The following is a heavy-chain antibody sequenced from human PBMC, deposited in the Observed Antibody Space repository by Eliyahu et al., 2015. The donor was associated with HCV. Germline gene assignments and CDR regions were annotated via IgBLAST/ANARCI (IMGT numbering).Heavy chain of an antibody. Sequence: QVQLVESGGGVVQPGRSLXLSXAASGFTFSSYGMHWVRQXPGKGLEWVAVISYDGSNKYYADSVKGRFTISRDNSKNTLYLQMNSLRAEDTAVYYCATMRVVPAAIGILSFDYWGQGTLVTVSS. V-gene: IGHV3-30*03. CDR3: ATMRVVPAAIGILSFDY. J-gene: IGHJ4*02. D-gene: IGHD2-2*02. CDR1: GFTFSSYG. CDR2: ISYDGSNK.